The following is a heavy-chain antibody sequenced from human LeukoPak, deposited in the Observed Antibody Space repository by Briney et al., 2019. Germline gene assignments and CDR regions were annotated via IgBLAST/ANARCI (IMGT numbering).Heavy chain of an antibody. CDR3: AELGITMIGGV. CDR1: GFTFSGST. CDR2: ISSSGSTI. J-gene: IGHJ6*04. V-gene: IGHV3-48*04. D-gene: IGHD3-10*02. Sequence: GGSLRLSCAASGFTFSGSTMNWVRQAPGKGLEWVSYISSSGSTIYYADSVKGRFTISRDNAKNSLYLQMNSLRAEDTAVYYCAELGITMIGGVWGKGTTVTISS.